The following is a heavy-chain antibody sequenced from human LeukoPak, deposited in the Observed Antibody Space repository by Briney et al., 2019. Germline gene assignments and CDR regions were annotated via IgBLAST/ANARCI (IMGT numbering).Heavy chain of an antibody. V-gene: IGHV4-59*11. CDR2: IYNSGTT. CDR1: GDSISGHY. Sequence: PSETLSLTCTVSGDSISGHYWNWIRQPPGRGLEWIGFIYNSGTTKYNPSLENRVTISVDTSKNQFSLELTSVTAADTAVYYCARGEDFKSSRFDPWGQGTLVTVSS. J-gene: IGHJ5*02. CDR3: ARGEDFKSSRFDP. D-gene: IGHD1-26*01.